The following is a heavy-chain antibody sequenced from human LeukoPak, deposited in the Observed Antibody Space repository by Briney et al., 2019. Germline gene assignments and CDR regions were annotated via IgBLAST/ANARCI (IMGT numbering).Heavy chain of an antibody. CDR2: ISSSGSST. J-gene: IGHJ4*02. CDR3: ARDRGRVAGEYFDY. CDR1: GFIFSDVY. V-gene: IGHV3-11*06. D-gene: IGHD6-19*01. Sequence: PGGSLSLLCAASGFIFSDVYMSWLRQAPGKGLEWVSYISSSGSSTKYADSVKGRFTISRDNAKNSLYLQMNSLRVEDTAVYYCARDRGRVAGEYFDYWGQGTLVTVSS.